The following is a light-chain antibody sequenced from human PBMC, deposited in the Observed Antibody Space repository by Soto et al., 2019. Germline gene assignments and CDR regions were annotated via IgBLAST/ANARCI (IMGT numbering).Light chain of an antibody. V-gene: IGLV4-69*01. Sequence: QPVLTQSPSASASLGASVKLTCTLSSGHSNYAIAWHQQQPEKGPRYLMKLNSDGSHSKGDGIPDRFSGSSSGAVRYLTISSLQSEDEADYYCQTWGTGTPWVFGGGTKVTVL. CDR1: SGHSNYA. J-gene: IGLJ3*02. CDR3: QTWGTGTPWV. CDR2: LNSDGSH.